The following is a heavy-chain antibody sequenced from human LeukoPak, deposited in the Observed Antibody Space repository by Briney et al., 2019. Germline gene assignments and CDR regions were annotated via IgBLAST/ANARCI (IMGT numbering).Heavy chain of an antibody. CDR2: INPSGGST. CDR3: ARRNSITMVRGVIIGPNWFDP. D-gene: IGHD3-10*01. J-gene: IGHJ5*02. CDR1: GYTFTGYY. Sequence: ASVKVSCKASGYTFTGYYMHWVRQAPGQGLEWMGIINPSGGSTSYAQKFQGRVTMTRDTSTSTVYMELSSLRSEDTAVYYCARRNSITMVRGVIIGPNWFDPWGQGTLVTVSS. V-gene: IGHV1-46*01.